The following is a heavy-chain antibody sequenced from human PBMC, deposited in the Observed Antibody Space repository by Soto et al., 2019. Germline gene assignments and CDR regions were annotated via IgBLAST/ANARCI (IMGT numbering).Heavy chain of an antibody. V-gene: IGHV3-23*01. CDR1: GFTFSSYA. Sequence: EVQLLESGGGLVQPGGSLRLSCAASGFTFSSYAMSWVRQAPGKGLEWVSAISGSGGSTYYADSVKGRFTISRDNSKNTLYLQMTSLRAEDTAVYCCPKIAAAGDAFDIWGQGTMVTVSS. J-gene: IGHJ3*02. CDR2: ISGSGGST. D-gene: IGHD6-13*01. CDR3: PKIAAAGDAFDI.